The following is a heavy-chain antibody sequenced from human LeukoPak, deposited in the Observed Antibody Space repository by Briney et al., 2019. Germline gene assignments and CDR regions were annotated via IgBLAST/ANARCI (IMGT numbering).Heavy chain of an antibody. J-gene: IGHJ4*02. D-gene: IGHD4-17*01. Sequence: ASAKVSCMASSYTPTSAGIRREPQAPGQGLEWMGWISAYNGNTNYAQTLQGRVTMTTDTSTTKAYMKLRSLTSDDTAVNYCASLKYYGDNGYWGQGTLVTVSS. CDR1: SYTPTSAG. CDR2: ISAYNGNT. V-gene: IGHV1-18*01. CDR3: ASLKYYGDNGY.